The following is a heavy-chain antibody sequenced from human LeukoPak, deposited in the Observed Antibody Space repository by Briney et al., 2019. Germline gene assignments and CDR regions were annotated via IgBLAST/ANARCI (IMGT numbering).Heavy chain of an antibody. J-gene: IGHJ4*02. CDR1: GFTFSSYA. V-gene: IGHV3-21*05. D-gene: IGHD6-13*01. CDR2: ISSSSSYT. CDR3: AAGTAADF. Sequence: GGSLRLSCAASGFTFSSYAMNWVRQAPGKGLEWLSYISSSSSYTDYADSVKGRFTISRDNAKSALYLQMHSLRLEDTAVYYCAAGTAADFWGQGTLVTVSS.